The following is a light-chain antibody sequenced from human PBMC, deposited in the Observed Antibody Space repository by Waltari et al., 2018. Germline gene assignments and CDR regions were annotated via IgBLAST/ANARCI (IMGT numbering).Light chain of an antibody. CDR3: QQYDISPKT. V-gene: IGKV3-20*01. Sequence: EIVLTQSPGTLSLSPGERATLSCRASQSVSGYLAWYQQKPGHAPRLLIYGASSRATGIPDRFSGSGSGTDFILTISRLEPEDFAVYFCQQYDISPKTFGQGTKVEIK. J-gene: IGKJ1*01. CDR1: QSVSGY. CDR2: GAS.